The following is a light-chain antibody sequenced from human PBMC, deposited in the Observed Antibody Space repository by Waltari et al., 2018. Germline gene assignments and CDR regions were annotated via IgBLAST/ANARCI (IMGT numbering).Light chain of an antibody. CDR2: DTT. Sequence: QAVVTQEPSLAVSPGGTVTLTCGSSTGAVTNCHSPYWFQQKPGQAPRTLIYDTTDRHSWTPARFTGSLLGGKAALTFWGAQPEDEADYYCFLSDNGARLFGGGTKLTVL. CDR3: FLSDNGARL. J-gene: IGLJ3*02. CDR1: TGAVTNCHS. V-gene: IGLV7-46*01.